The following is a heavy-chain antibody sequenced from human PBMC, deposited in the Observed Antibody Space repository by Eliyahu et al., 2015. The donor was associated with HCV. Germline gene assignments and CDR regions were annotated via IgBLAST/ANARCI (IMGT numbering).Heavy chain of an antibody. D-gene: IGHD1-26*01. V-gene: IGHV4-39*01. CDR3: AIMSGSYSYYFDY. CDR2: IYYSGST. Sequence: QLQLQESGPGLVKPSETLSLTCTVXGGXIXSSXYYWGXIRQPPGKGLXWIGRIYYSGSTYYNPSLKSRVTISVDTSKNQFSLKLSSVTAADTAVYYCAIMSGSYSYYFDYWGQGTLVTVSS. CDR1: GGXIXSSXYY. J-gene: IGHJ4*02.